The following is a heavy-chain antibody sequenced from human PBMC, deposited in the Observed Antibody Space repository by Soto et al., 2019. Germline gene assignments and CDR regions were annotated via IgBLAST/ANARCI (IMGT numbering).Heavy chain of an antibody. Sequence: QVQLVESGGGVVEPGRSLRLSCAASGFTFSSYGMHWVRQAPGKGLEWVAVISYDGSNKYYADSVKGRFTISRDNSKNTLYLQMNSLRAVDTAVYYCAKDRGWELRVDYWGQGTLVTVSS. J-gene: IGHJ4*02. V-gene: IGHV3-30*18. D-gene: IGHD1-26*01. CDR1: GFTFSSYG. CDR2: ISYDGSNK. CDR3: AKDRGWELRVDY.